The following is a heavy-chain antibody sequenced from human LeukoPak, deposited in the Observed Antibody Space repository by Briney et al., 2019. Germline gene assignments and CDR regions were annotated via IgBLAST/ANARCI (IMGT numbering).Heavy chain of an antibody. J-gene: IGHJ5*02. V-gene: IGHV4-39*01. Sequence: PPETLSLTCTVSGGSISTSLYYWVWIRQSPGKGLEWIASVYYGGSIYYNPSLKSRATMAVDMSKNQFSLKLRSVTAADTAVYYCARLYGDYAWGQGTLVTVSS. CDR1: GGSISTSLYY. CDR2: VYYGGSI. D-gene: IGHD4-17*01. CDR3: ARLYGDYA.